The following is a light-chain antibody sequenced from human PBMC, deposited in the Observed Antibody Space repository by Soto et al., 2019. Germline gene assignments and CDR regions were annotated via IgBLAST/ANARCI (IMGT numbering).Light chain of an antibody. J-gene: IGKJ4*01. CDR3: QHYDGSSVT. Sequence: EIVLTQSPGTLSLSPGEGATLSCRASQSVISNYLAWYQQKPGQAPGLLIYVASSRATGIPARFSGSGSGTDFTCTISSLEPEDFTVDFCQHYDGSSVTFGGGTKVEIK. V-gene: IGKV3-20*01. CDR1: QSVISNY. CDR2: VAS.